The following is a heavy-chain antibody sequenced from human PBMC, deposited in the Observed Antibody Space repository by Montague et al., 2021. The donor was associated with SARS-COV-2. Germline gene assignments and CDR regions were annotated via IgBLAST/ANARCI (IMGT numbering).Heavy chain of an antibody. V-gene: IGHV4-61*02. D-gene: IGHD5-24*01. J-gene: IGHJ3*02. CDR3: VRGRTFRDGYLYAFEI. CDR2: GCN. Sequence: GCNNYNPSLKSRVTISVDTSKNQLSLKMHSVTAADTAQFYCVRGRTFRDGYLYAFEIWGQGTMVTVSS.